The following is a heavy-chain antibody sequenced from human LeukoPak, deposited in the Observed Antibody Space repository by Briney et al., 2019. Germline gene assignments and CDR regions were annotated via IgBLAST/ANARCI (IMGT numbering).Heavy chain of an antibody. V-gene: IGHV2-5*01. CDR3: AHSRRVRGVTGDYYYYMDV. J-gene: IGHJ6*03. D-gene: IGHD3-10*01. CDR1: GFSLSTSGVG. CDR2: IYWKDYK. Sequence: SGPTLVNPTQTLTLTCTFSGFSLSTSGVGVVWIRQPPGKALEWLALIYWKDYKRYSPSLKSRLTITKDTSKNQVVLTMTNMDPVDTATYYCAHSRRVRGVTGDYYYYMDVWGKGTTVTISS.